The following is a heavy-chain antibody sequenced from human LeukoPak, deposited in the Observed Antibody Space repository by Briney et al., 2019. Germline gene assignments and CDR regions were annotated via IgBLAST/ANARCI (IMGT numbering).Heavy chain of an antibody. CDR1: GYSISGGYY. V-gene: IGHV4-38-2*01. CDR2: IYHGGSP. Sequence: NPSETLSLTCAVSGYSISGGYYWGWIRPPPGKGLEWIGSIYHGGSPFYNPSLRSRVTMSVDTAENQFSLNLNSVTAADTAIYYCARQTYFYEASGHLNDNWGQGTLVTVSS. CDR3: ARQTYFYEASGHLNDN. D-gene: IGHD2-15*01. J-gene: IGHJ4*02.